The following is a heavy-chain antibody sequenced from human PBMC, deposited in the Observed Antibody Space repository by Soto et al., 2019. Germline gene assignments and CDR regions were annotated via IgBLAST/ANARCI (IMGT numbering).Heavy chain of an antibody. CDR1: DFTVSTNY. CDR3: ARTLGYCTQGICYGYHYYGMDV. V-gene: IGHV3-53*02. CDR2: IYHGGST. Sequence: EVQLVETGGGLIQPGGSLRLSCAASDFTVSTNYMSWVRKAPGKGLEWVSVIYHGGSTYYADSVKGRFTISRDHSKNTLYLQMNSLRAEDTAVYYCARTLGYCTQGICYGYHYYGMDVWGQGTTVTVSS. D-gene: IGHD2-8*01. J-gene: IGHJ6*02.